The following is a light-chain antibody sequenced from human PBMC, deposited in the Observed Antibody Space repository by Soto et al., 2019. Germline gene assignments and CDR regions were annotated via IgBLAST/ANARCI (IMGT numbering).Light chain of an antibody. CDR1: QSISSW. Sequence: DIQMTQSPSTLSASVGDIVTITCRASQSISSWLAWYQQKPGKAPKLLIYDASSLESGVTSRFSGSGSGTEFTLTISSLRPDDFATYYCQQYNSDSWTFGQGTKVEIK. CDR3: QQYNSDSWT. CDR2: DAS. J-gene: IGKJ1*01. V-gene: IGKV1-5*01.